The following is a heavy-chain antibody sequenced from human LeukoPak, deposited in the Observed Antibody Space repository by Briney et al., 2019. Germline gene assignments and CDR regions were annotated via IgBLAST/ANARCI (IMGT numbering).Heavy chain of an antibody. D-gene: IGHD3-10*01. CDR2: IYISGST. CDR3: ARDAYYYGSGSYPFDP. J-gene: IGHJ5*02. Sequence: PSETLSLTYTVSGGSISSYYWSWIRQPAGKGLEWIGRIYISGSTNYNPSLKSRVTMSVDTSKNQFSLKLTSVTAADTAVYYCARDAYYYGSGSYPFDPWGQGTLVTVSS. V-gene: IGHV4-4*07. CDR1: GGSISSYY.